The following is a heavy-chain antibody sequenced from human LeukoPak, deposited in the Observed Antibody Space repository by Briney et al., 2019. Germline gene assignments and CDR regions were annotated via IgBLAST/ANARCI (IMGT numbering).Heavy chain of an antibody. J-gene: IGHJ1*01. D-gene: IGHD3-22*01. Sequence: ASVKVTCKASGYTFTGYYMHWVRQAPGQGLEWMGWINPNSGGTNYAQKFQGRVTMTRDTSISTAYMELSRLRSDDTAVYYCARGSYDSSDFEYFHHWGQGTLVTVSS. CDR1: GYTFTGYY. V-gene: IGHV1-2*02. CDR3: ARGSYDSSDFEYFHH. CDR2: INPNSGGT.